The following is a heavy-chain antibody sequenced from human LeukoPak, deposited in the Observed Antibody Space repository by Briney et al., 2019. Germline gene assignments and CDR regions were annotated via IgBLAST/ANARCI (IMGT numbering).Heavy chain of an antibody. CDR1: GFTFSNYW. CDR2: INSDGINT. CDR3: ARDLGQYYDTSDNWFDP. D-gene: IGHD3-22*01. V-gene: IGHV3-74*01. Sequence: PGGSLRLSCAASGFTFSNYWMHWVRQAPGKGLVWVSRINSDGINTSYADSVKGRFTNSRDNAKNTLNLQMNSLRAEDTAVYYCARDLGQYYDTSDNWFDPWGQGTLVTVSS. J-gene: IGHJ5*02.